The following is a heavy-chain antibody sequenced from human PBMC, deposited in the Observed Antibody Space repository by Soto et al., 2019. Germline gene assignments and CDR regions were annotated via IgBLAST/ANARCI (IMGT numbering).Heavy chain of an antibody. CDR2: ISHDGSNK. CDR1: GFTFRNYG. D-gene: IGHD5-12*01. CDR3: ATGRGPGWYFDY. V-gene: IGHV3-30*03. Sequence: QVQLVESGGGVVQPGRSLRLSCAASGFTFRNYGMHWVRQAPGKGLEWVAFISHDGSNKYYADSVKGRFTISRDNSKSTLYLQMNSLRAGDTAVYYCATGRGPGWYFDYWGQGTLVTVSS. J-gene: IGHJ4*02.